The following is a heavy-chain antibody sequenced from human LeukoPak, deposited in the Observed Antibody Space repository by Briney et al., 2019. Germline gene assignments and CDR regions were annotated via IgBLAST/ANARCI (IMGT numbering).Heavy chain of an antibody. D-gene: IGHD3-22*01. CDR3: VKDLSYESSGHVLEY. J-gene: IGHJ4*02. V-gene: IGHV3-43*01. CDR1: GFTFEDYT. Sequence: PGGSLRLSCVASGFTFEDYTMHWVRQAPGKTLEWVSLLSWDGTTYYTDSVKGRFTISRDNSKNSLYLQMDTLRSEDTAFYYCVKDLSYESSGHVLEYWGQGTLVTVSS. CDR2: LSWDGTT.